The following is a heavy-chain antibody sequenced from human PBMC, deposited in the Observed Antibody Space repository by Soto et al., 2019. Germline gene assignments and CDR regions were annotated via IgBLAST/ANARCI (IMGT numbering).Heavy chain of an antibody. J-gene: IGHJ5*02. CDR1: GFTFSSYG. D-gene: IGHD6-13*01. CDR3: AREVDEQQLDGPNWFDP. CDR2: IWYDGSNK. V-gene: IGHV3-33*01. Sequence: GGSLRLSCAASGFTFSSYGMHWVRQAPGKGLEWVAVIWYDGSNKYYADSVKGRFTISRDNSKNTLYLQMNSLRAEDTAVYYCAREVDEQQLDGPNWFDPWGQGTLVTVSS.